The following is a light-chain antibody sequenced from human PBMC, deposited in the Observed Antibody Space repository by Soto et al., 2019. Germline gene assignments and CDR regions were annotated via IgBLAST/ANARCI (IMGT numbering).Light chain of an antibody. CDR2: EVS. CDR3: SSYRSSSTYV. Sequence: QSVLTQPASVSGSPGQSITISCTGTSSDVGTYNYVSWYQQHPGQAPKLMIYEVSNRPSGVSDRFSASKSGNTASLTISGLQAGDEADYYCSSYRSSSTYVFGTGTKLTVL. J-gene: IGLJ1*01. CDR1: SSDVGTYNY. V-gene: IGLV2-14*01.